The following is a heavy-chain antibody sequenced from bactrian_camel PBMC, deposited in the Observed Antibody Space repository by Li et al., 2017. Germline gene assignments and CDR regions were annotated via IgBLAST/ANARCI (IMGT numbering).Heavy chain of an antibody. CDR3: AADFCDRADFGY. CDR2: VDSRGTA. Sequence: HVQLVESGGGSVQAGGSLKLSCEFSGNTNADYCMGWYRQAPGKEEEGVAVVDSRGTASYTETAKGRFTISKDRAKNTLYLQMNNLKPEDTAMYYCAADFCDRADFGYWGQGTQVTVS. J-gene: IGHJ6*01. V-gene: IGHV3S53*01. CDR1: GNTNADYC.